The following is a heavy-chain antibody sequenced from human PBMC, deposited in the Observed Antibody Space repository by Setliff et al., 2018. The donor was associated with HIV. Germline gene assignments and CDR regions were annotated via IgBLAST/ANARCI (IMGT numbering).Heavy chain of an antibody. V-gene: IGHV3-49*04. CDR3: ARGFGFLDF. Sequence: GGSLRLSCTASGFTFGDYAMSWVRQAPGKGLEWVGFIRSKAYGGTTEYAASVKDRFTVSRDDSKSVAYLQMNNLKTEDSAVYYCARGFGFLDFWGQGTLVTVSS. D-gene: IGHD3-16*01. J-gene: IGHJ4*02. CDR1: GFTFGDYA. CDR2: IRSKAYGGTT.